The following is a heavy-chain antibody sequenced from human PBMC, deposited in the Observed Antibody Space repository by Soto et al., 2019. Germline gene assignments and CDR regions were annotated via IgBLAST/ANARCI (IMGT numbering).Heavy chain of an antibody. Sequence: QVQLVQSGAEVKKPGSSVKVSCKASGGTFSSYAISWVRQAPGQGLEWMGGIIPIFGTANYAQKFQGRVTITADESTSKAYMERSSLRSEDTAVYYCARTDGSGSYYGWFDPWGQGTLVTVSS. J-gene: IGHJ5*02. CDR1: GGTFSSYA. D-gene: IGHD3-10*01. CDR3: ARTDGSGSYYGWFDP. CDR2: IIPIFGTA. V-gene: IGHV1-69*01.